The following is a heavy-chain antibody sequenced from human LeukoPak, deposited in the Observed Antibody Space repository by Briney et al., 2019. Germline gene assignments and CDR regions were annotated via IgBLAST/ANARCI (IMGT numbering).Heavy chain of an antibody. CDR2: IYHSGAA. CDR3: VRGVGGGYFYFDR. CDR1: GDSISSDGHS. Sequence: TSETLSLTCGVSGDSISSDGHSWSWIRQPPGKGLEWVGYIYHSGAAYHNPSLKSRLALSVDTSNNQFSLRLRSVTAADTAVYYCVRGVGGGYFYFDRWGQGALVTVSA. D-gene: IGHD1-26*01. J-gene: IGHJ4*02. V-gene: IGHV4-30-4*07.